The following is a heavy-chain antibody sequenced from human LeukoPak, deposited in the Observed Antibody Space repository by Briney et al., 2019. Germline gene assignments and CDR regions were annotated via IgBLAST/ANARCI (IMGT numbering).Heavy chain of an antibody. V-gene: IGHV3-30*02. CDR2: IVYDGGDK. J-gene: IGHJ5*02. Sequence: HPGGSLRLSCAASGSTFSKYGMHWARQAPGKGLEWVALIVYDGGDKYYADSVKGRFTISRDNSKSTVCLQMNSLRVEDAAVYYCSKDLTSDFGGDLDPWGQGTLVTVSS. CDR1: GSTFSKYG. D-gene: IGHD3-10*01. CDR3: SKDLTSDFGGDLDP.